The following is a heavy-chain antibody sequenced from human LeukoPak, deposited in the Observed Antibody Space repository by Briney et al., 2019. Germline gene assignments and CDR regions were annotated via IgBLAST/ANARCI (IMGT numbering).Heavy chain of an antibody. V-gene: IGHV3-74*01. Sequence: GGSLRLSCAASGFTFNNYVMHWVRQAPGKGLVWVSRINSDGSSTSYADSVKGRFTISRDNAKNTLYLQMNSLRAEDTAVYYCARDLIHGYSSNLNWFDPWGQGTLVTVSS. D-gene: IGHD6-13*01. CDR1: GFTFNNYV. J-gene: IGHJ5*02. CDR3: ARDLIHGYSSNLNWFDP. CDR2: INSDGSST.